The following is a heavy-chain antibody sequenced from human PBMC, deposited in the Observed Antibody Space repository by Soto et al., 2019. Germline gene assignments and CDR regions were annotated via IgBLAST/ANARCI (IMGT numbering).Heavy chain of an antibody. CDR3: GRITLKTSVDTFDF. CDR1: GFTFSTYA. V-gene: IGHV3-30-3*01. D-gene: IGHD3-22*01. J-gene: IGHJ3*01. Sequence: VQLVESGGGVVQPGRSLRLSCAASGFTFSTYALHWVRQAPGKGLEWVATVTSDGSNKYHADSVEGRFTISRDDSKNTLYLQLNSLRAKDTAVYYCGRITLKTSVDTFDFWGQGTMVTVSS. CDR2: VTSDGSNK.